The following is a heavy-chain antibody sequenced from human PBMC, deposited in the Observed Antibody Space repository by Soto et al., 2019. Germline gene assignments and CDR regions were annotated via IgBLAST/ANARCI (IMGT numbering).Heavy chain of an antibody. CDR2: ISYSGST. J-gene: IGHJ4*02. CDR1: GGSMSSHY. Sequence: SDTLSLTCTVSGGSMSSHYWTWLRQPPGKGLEWIGYISYSGSTYYNPSLKSRVTISADTSRNQFSLKLSSVIAADTAVYYYARADPDASVGYWGQGTLVTVSS. D-gene: IGHD3-16*01. V-gene: IGHV4-59*11. CDR3: ARADPDASVGY.